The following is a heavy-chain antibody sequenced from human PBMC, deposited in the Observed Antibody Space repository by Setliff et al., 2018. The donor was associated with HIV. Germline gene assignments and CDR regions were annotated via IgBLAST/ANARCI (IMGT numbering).Heavy chain of an antibody. CDR2: INVGKGDT. V-gene: IGHV1-2*02. D-gene: IGHD2-8*01. Sequence: ASVKVSCKASGYTLAGYFMHWVRQAPGQGLEWMGWINVGKGDTKYSQELQGRITITRDTSANTAYMELSRLRSDDTAVYYCARDSGSYCTNGVCPPGYYMDVWGKGTTVTVSS. CDR3: ARDSGSYCTNGVCPPGYYMDV. J-gene: IGHJ6*03. CDR1: GYTLAGYF.